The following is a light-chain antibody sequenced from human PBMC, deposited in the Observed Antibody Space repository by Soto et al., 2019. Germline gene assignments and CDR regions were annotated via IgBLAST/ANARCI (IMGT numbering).Light chain of an antibody. CDR1: QSISSW. J-gene: IGKJ3*01. CDR2: DAS. CDR3: QQYNSYL. V-gene: IGKV1-5*02. Sequence: DIQVPQSPSTLSASVGDRVTIICRASQSISSWLAWYQQKPGKAPKLLIYDASSLESEVPSRFSGSGSGTEFTLTISSLQPDDFATYYCQQYNSYLFGPGTKVDIK.